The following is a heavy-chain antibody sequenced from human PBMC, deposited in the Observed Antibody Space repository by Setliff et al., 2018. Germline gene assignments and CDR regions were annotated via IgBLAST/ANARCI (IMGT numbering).Heavy chain of an antibody. V-gene: IGHV4-4*07. CDR3: AREQWLDPPGYYYMDV. Sequence: SETLSLTCTASGGTISSYYWSWIRQPAGKGLEWIGHIYIGGSANYNPPLKSRVTMSIDTSKNQFSLKLNSVTAADMAVYYCAREQWLDPPGYYYMDVWAKGTTVTVSS. CDR2: IYIGGSA. J-gene: IGHJ6*03. D-gene: IGHD6-19*01. CDR1: GGTISSYY.